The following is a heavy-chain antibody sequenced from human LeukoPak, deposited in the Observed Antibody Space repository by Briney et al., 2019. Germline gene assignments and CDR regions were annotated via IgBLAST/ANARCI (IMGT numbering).Heavy chain of an antibody. CDR1: GFTFTSAW. J-gene: IGHJ4*02. V-gene: IGHV3-15*01. CDR3: AKDHNLRSLGATLDY. CDR2: IKSKADGATT. Sequence: GGSLRLSCAASGFTFTSAWMNWVRQASGKGLEWVGRIKSKADGATTDYAAPVKGRFTISRDDSENTLYLQMNSLRAEDTAVYYCAKDHNLRSLGATLDYWGQGTLVTVSS. D-gene: IGHD1-26*01.